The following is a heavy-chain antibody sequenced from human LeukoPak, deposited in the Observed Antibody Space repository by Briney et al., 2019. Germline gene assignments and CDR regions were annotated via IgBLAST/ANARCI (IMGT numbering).Heavy chain of an antibody. CDR2: IVGSGVTT. CDR1: GFTFSNYG. J-gene: IGHJ4*02. Sequence: GGTLRLSCVASGFTFSNYGMNWVRQAPGKGLEWVSGIVGSGVTTYYADSVKGRFTISRDNSKSTLYLQLNSLRAEDTAVYYCARGVRIAVAGYIDYWGQGTLVTVSS. V-gene: IGHV3-23*01. CDR3: ARGVRIAVAGYIDY. D-gene: IGHD6-19*01.